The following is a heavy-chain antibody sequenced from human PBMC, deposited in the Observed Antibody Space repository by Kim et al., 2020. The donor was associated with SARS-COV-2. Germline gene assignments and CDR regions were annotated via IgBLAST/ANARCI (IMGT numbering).Heavy chain of an antibody. V-gene: IGHV1-8*01. CDR3: ARVELEGYSKEMGGWGMDV. CDR2: MNPNSGNT. Sequence: ASVKVSCKASGYTFTSYDINWVRQATGQGLEWMGWMNPNSGNTGYAQKFQGRVTMTRNTSISTAYMELSSLRSEDTAVYYCARVELEGYSKEMGGWGMDVWGQGTTVTVSS. J-gene: IGHJ6*02. CDR1: GYTFTSYD. D-gene: IGHD5-18*01.